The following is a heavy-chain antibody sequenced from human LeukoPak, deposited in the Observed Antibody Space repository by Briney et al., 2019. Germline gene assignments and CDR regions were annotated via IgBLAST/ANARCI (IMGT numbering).Heavy chain of an antibody. D-gene: IGHD5-18*01. V-gene: IGHV3-23*01. Sequence: GGSLRLSCAASGFTFSSYAMSWVRQAPGKGLAWVSGITGSGGDTYYGDSVKGRFTISRDNSKNMLHLQMNSLRVEDTAIYYCAKDGHYSYGNNFDYWGQGILVTVS. CDR1: GFTFSSYA. CDR3: AKDGHYSYGNNFDY. J-gene: IGHJ4*02. CDR2: ITGSGGDT.